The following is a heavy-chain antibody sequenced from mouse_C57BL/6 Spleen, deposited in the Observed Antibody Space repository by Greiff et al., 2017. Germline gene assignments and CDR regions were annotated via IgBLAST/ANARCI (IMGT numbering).Heavy chain of an antibody. D-gene: IGHD1-1*01. CDR1: GYAFSSYW. CDR2: IYPGDGDT. J-gene: IGHJ2*01. CDR3: ARGRLDYFDY. V-gene: IGHV1-80*01. Sequence: LVESGAELVKPGASVKISCKASGYAFSSYWMNWVKQRPGKGLEWIGQIYPGDGDTNYNGKFKGKATLTAYKSSSTAYMRLSSLTSEDSAVYVCARGRLDYFDYWGQGATLTVSS.